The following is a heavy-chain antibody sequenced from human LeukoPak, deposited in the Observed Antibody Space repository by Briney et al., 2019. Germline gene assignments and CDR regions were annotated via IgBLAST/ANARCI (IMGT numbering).Heavy chain of an antibody. Sequence: SETLSPTCTVSGGSISSYYWSWIRQPPGKGLEWIGYIYYSGSTNYNPSLKSRVTISIDTSKNQFSLRLSSVTAADTAVYYCARVLTSLTEAFDYWGQGTLVTVSS. D-gene: IGHD1-14*01. CDR3: ARVLTSLTEAFDY. CDR1: GGSISSYY. J-gene: IGHJ4*02. V-gene: IGHV4-59*01. CDR2: IYYSGST.